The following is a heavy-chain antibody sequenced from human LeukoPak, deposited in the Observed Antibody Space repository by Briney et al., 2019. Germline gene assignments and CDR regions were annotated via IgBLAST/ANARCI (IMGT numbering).Heavy chain of an antibody. CDR3: ARVRMVIFGSGRGAFDI. D-gene: IGHD3-22*01. V-gene: IGHV4-31*03. CDR1: GGSISSGGYY. Sequence: PSETLSLTCTVSGGSISSGGYYWSWIRQHPGKGLEWIGYIYYSGSTYYNPSLKSRVTISVDTSKNQFSLKLSSVTAADTAVYYCARVRMVIFGSGRGAFDIWGQGTMVTVSS. J-gene: IGHJ3*02. CDR2: IYYSGST.